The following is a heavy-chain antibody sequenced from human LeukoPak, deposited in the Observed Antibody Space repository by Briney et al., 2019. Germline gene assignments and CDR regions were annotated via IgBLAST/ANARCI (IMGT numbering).Heavy chain of an antibody. V-gene: IGHV1-2*02. CDR2: INPNSGGT. CDR3: ARSSRYDIWTGYPY. Sequence: ASVKVSCKASGYXFTYYYMHWVRQAPGQGLEWMGWINPNSGGTNYAQKFQGRVTMTRDTSISTAYMELSRLRSDDTAVYYCARSSRYDIWTGYPYWGQGTLVTVSP. CDR1: GYXFTYYY. J-gene: IGHJ4*02. D-gene: IGHD3-9*01.